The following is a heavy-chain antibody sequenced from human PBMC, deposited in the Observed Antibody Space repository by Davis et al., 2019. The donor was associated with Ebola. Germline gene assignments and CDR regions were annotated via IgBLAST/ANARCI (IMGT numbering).Heavy chain of an antibody. CDR3: AKDGLRSDILTGYDY. CDR2: IWYDGSNK. J-gene: IGHJ4*02. Sequence: GGSLRLSCAASGFTFSSYGMHWVRQAPGKGLEWVAVIWYDGSNKYYADSVKGRFTISRDNSKNTLYLQMNSLRAEDTAVYYCAKDGLRSDILTGYDYWGQGTLVTVSS. D-gene: IGHD3-9*01. CDR1: GFTFSSYG. V-gene: IGHV3-30*02.